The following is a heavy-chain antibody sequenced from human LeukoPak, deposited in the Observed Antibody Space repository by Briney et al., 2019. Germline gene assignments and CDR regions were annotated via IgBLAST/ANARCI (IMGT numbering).Heavy chain of an antibody. Sequence: PGGSLRLSCAASGFTFSSYAMHWVRQAPGEGLEWVAVISYDGSNKYYADSVKGRFTISRDNAKNSLYLQMNSLRAEDTAVYYCARAGDYGDYYDYWGQGTLVTVSS. CDR1: GFTFSSYA. V-gene: IGHV3-30*04. CDR3: ARAGDYGDYYDY. J-gene: IGHJ4*02. D-gene: IGHD4-17*01. CDR2: ISYDGSNK.